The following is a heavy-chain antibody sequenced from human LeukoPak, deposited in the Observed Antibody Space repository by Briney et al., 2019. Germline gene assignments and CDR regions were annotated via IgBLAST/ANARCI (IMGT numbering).Heavy chain of an antibody. CDR3: ARVSSSGYYDVEYFFDY. CDR2: IFYSGST. J-gene: IGHJ4*02. V-gene: IGHV4-31*03. D-gene: IGHD3-22*01. Sequence: SETLSLTCTVSGDSISSATYYWGWIRHHPGKGLEWIGHIFYSGSTYYNPPLKSRITISVDTSKNQFSLKLGSVTAADTAVYYCARVSSSGYYDVEYFFDYWGQGTLVTVSS. CDR1: GDSISSATYY.